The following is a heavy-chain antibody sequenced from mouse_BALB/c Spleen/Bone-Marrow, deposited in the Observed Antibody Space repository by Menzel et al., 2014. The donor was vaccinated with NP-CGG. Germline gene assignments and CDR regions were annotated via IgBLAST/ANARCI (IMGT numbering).Heavy chain of an antibody. CDR2: IWSGGST. J-gene: IGHJ1*01. CDR3: ARTNYYGWYFDV. V-gene: IGHV2-4*02. CDR1: GFSLTSYG. Sequence: VKLVESGPGLAQPSQSLSITCTVSGFSLTSYGVHWVRQPPGKGLEWLGVIWSGGSTDYNAAFISRLSISKDNSKSQVFFKMNSLQADDTAIYYCARTNYYGWYFDVWGAGTTVTVSS. D-gene: IGHD1-1*01.